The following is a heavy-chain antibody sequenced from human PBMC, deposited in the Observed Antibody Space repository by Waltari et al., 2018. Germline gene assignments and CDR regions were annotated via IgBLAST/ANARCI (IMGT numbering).Heavy chain of an antibody. CDR2: ISGGGGST. CDR3: AKRSAVAGRPIDY. J-gene: IGHJ4*02. D-gene: IGHD6-19*01. CDR1: GFTFSSYA. V-gene: IGHV3-23*04. Sequence: EVQLVESGGGLVQPGGSLRLSCAASGFTFSSYAMSWVRQAPGKGLEWVSAISGGGGSTYYADSVTGRFTISRYNSKNTLYLQMNSLRAEDTAVYYCAKRSAVAGRPIDYWGQGTLVTVSS.